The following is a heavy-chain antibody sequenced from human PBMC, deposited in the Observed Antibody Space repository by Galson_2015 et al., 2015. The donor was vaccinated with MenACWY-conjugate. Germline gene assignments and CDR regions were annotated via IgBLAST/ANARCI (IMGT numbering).Heavy chain of an antibody. D-gene: IGHD2-21*01. Sequence: ETLSLTCTVSGGSISSTTYYWGWIRQPPGKGLEWIGSIYYSGSTYYNPSLKSRVTMSVDTSKNQFSLKLSSVTAADTAVYYCARDRWGYWFDPWGQGPRSPSPQ. V-gene: IGHV4-39*07. CDR1: GGSISSTTYY. CDR3: ARDRWGYWFDP. CDR2: IYYSGST. J-gene: IGHJ5*02.